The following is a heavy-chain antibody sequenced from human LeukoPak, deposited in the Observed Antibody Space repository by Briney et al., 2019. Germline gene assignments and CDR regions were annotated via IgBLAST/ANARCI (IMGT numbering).Heavy chain of an antibody. J-gene: IGHJ4*02. V-gene: IGHV4-4*07. CDR1: GGSISSYY. D-gene: IGHD6-19*01. Sequence: SETLSLTCTVSGGSISSYYWSWIRQPAGKGLEWIGRIYTSGSTNYNPSLKSRVTMSVDTSKNQFSLKLSSVTAADTAVYYCAREPPAVAVPYYFDYWGQGTLVTVSS. CDR2: IYTSGST. CDR3: AREPPAVAVPYYFDY.